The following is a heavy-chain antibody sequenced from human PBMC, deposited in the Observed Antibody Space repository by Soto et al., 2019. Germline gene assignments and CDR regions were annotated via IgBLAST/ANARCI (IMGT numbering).Heavy chain of an antibody. V-gene: IGHV3-48*01. D-gene: IGHD4-17*01. CDR1: GFTFSSYS. CDR2: ISSSSSTI. Sequence: GGSLRLSCAASGFTFSSYSMNWVRQAPGKGLEWVSYISSSSSTIYYADSVKGRFTISRDNAKNSLYLQMNSLRAEDTAVYYCARGPYGDYFDYWGQGTLVTVSS. CDR3: ARGPYGDYFDY. J-gene: IGHJ4*02.